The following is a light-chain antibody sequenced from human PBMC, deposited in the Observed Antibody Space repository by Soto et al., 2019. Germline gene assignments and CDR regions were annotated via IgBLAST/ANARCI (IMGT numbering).Light chain of an antibody. Sequence: QSVLTQPPSASGSPGQSVTISCTGTSSDVGGYKYVSWYQQHPGKAPKLMIYEVTKRPPGVPDRFSGSKSGNTASLTVSGLQAEDEADYYCSSYTGSNSVVFGGGTKLTVL. CDR3: SSYTGSNSVV. J-gene: IGLJ2*01. CDR2: EVT. CDR1: SSDVGGYKY. V-gene: IGLV2-8*01.